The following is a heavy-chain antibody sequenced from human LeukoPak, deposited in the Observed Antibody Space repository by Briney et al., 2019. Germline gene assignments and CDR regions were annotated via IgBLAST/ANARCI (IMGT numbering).Heavy chain of an antibody. CDR1: GFTFSSYS. CDR3: ARVGSSWLNFDY. J-gene: IGHJ4*02. CDR2: ISGSSGTI. V-gene: IGHV3-48*02. Sequence: TGGSLRLSCAASGFTFSSYSMNWVRQAPGKGLEWVSYISGSSGTISYADSVKGRFTISRDNAKNSLYLQMNSLRDEDTAIHYCARVGSSWLNFDYWGQGTLVTVSS. D-gene: IGHD6-13*01.